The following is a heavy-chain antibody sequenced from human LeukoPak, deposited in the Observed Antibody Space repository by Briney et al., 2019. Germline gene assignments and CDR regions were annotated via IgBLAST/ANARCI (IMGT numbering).Heavy chain of an antibody. J-gene: IGHJ5*02. CDR3: ARGAYDFWSGSRNWFDP. Sequence: SETLSLTCTVSGGSISSYYWSWIRQPPGKGLEWIGYIYYSGSTNYNPSPKSRVTISVDTSKNQFSLKLSSVTAADTAVYYCARGAYDFWSGSRNWFDPWGQGTLVTVSS. CDR1: GGSISSYY. D-gene: IGHD3-3*01. V-gene: IGHV4-59*01. CDR2: IYYSGST.